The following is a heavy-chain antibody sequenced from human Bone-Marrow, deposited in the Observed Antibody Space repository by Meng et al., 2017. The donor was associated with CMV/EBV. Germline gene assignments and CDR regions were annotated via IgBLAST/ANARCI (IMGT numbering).Heavy chain of an antibody. CDR3: AGHYGSGSYYNGPKY. V-gene: IGHV3-21*01. CDR1: GFSFSSYW. D-gene: IGHD3-10*01. CDR2: ISSSSSYI. J-gene: IGHJ4*02. Sequence: GESLKISCAASGFSFSSYWMHWVRQAPGKGLEWVSSISSSSSYIYYADSVKGRFTISRDNAKNSLYLQMNSLRAEDTAVYYCAGHYGSGSYYNGPKYWGQGTLVTVSS.